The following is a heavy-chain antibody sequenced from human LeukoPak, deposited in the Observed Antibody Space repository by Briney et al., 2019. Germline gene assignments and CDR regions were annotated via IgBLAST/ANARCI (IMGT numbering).Heavy chain of an antibody. CDR1: GYTFASYD. D-gene: IGHD5-24*01. V-gene: IGHV1-8*01. J-gene: IGHJ4*02. CDR3: ARGGRWLQFCDY. CDR2: MKPNSGNT. Sequence: ASVKVSCKASGYTFASYDINWVRQAPGQGLEWMGWMKPNSGNTGYAQKFQGRVTMTRNTSISTAYMELSSLRSEDTAVYYCARGGRWLQFCDYWGQGTLVTVSS.